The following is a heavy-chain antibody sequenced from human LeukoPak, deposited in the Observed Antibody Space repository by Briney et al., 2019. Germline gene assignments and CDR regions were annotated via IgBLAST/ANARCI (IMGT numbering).Heavy chain of an antibody. V-gene: IGHV4-34*01. CDR2: INHSGST. J-gene: IGHJ4*02. CDR1: GGSISSYY. CDR3: ARGGEIAARDYFDY. D-gene: IGHD6-6*01. Sequence: PSETLSLTCTVSGGSISSYYWSWIRQPPGKGLEWIGEINHSGSTNYNPSLKSRVTISVDTSKNQFSLKLSSVTAADTAVYYCARGGEIAARDYFDYWGQGTLVTVSS.